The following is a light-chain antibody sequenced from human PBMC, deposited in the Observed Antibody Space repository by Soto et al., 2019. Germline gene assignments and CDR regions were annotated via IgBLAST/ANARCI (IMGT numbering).Light chain of an antibody. CDR3: QQSYSTRIT. Sequence: DIQMTHSPSTLSASVGDIVTITCRASQSISSWLAWYQQKPGKAPKLLIYDASSLESGVPSRFSGSGSGTDFTLTISSLQPEDFATYYCQQSYSTRITFGQGTRLEIK. CDR1: QSISSW. CDR2: DAS. V-gene: IGKV1-5*01. J-gene: IGKJ5*01.